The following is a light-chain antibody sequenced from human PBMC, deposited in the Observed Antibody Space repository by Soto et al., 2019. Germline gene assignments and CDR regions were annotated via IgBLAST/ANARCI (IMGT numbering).Light chain of an antibody. V-gene: IGLV1-47*01. Sequence: QSVLTQPPSASGTPGQRVTIPCSGSSSNIGSNYVYWYQQLPATAPKLLIYRNNQRPSGVPDRFSGSKSGTSASLAISGLRSEDEADYYCAAWDDSLSGVVFGGGTKLTVL. CDR1: SSNIGSNY. CDR3: AAWDDSLSGVV. CDR2: RNN. J-gene: IGLJ2*01.